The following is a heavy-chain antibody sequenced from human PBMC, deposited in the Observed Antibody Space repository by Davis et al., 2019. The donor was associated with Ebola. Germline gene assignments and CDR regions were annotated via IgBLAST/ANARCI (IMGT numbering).Heavy chain of an antibody. D-gene: IGHD1-26*01. J-gene: IGHJ5*02. Sequence: GGSLRLSCAASGFIFNDYSMHWVRQAPGKGLEWVSGITWNSDKLGYADSVKGRFTISRDNARDSLYLQMNSLRPEDTALYYCAKEPGILGSWGQGTLVTVSS. CDR2: ITWNSDKL. CDR3: AKEPGILGS. CDR1: GFIFNDYS. V-gene: IGHV3-9*01.